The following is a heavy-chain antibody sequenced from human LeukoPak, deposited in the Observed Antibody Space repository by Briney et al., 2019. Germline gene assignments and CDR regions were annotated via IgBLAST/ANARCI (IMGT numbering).Heavy chain of an antibody. CDR3: AGGSWRFTWSYFDY. J-gene: IGHJ4*02. CDR1: GFTFSSYA. V-gene: IGHV3-30-3*01. CDR2: ISYDGSNK. D-gene: IGHD3-16*01. Sequence: GGSLRLSCAASGFTFSSYAMHWDRQAPGKGLEWGAVISYDGSNKYYADSVKGRFTISRDNSKNTLYLQMNSLRAEDTAVYYCAGGSWRFTWSYFDYWGQGTLVTVSS.